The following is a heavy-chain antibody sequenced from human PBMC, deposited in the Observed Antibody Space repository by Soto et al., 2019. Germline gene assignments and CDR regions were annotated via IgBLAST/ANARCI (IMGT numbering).Heavy chain of an antibody. J-gene: IGHJ4*02. D-gene: IGHD6-6*01. CDR2: IANNGDI. CDR3: ARTARVFDY. CDR1: GDSVSSSY. V-gene: IGHV4-59*02. Sequence: SETLSLTCTVSGDSVSSSYWSWIRQFPGRGLECIGYIANNGDINYNPSLKSRVTISIDTSKSQLSLKLSSVTAADTAVYYCARTARVFDYWGQGTLVTVSS.